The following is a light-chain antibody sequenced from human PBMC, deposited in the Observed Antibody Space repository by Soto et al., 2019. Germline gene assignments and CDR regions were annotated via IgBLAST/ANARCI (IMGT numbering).Light chain of an antibody. J-gene: IGLJ2*01. V-gene: IGLV3-21*04. CDR1: NIGRKS. CDR3: QVWDSGAGHVV. Sequence: SYELTQPPSVSVAPGKTARITCEGDNIGRKSVHWYQQKPGQAPLLVIYYDSDPPSGIPERFSGSNSGNTATLTISRVEAGDEADYYCQVWDSGAGHVVFGGGTQLTVL. CDR2: YDS.